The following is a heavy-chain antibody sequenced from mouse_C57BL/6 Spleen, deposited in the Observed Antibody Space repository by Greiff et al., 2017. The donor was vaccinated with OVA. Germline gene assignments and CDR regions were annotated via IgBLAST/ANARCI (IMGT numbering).Heavy chain of an antibody. D-gene: IGHD1-1*01. Sequence: VTLVESGPGLVAPSQSLSITCTVSGFSLTSYGVHWGRQPPGKGMAWLVVIWSDGSTTYNSALKSRLSISKDNSKSQVFLKMNSLQTDDTAMYYCARHYYGSSYWYFDVWGTGTTVTVSS. CDR3: ARHYYGSSYWYFDV. CDR1: GFSLTSYG. CDR2: IWSDGST. J-gene: IGHJ1*03. V-gene: IGHV2-6-1*01.